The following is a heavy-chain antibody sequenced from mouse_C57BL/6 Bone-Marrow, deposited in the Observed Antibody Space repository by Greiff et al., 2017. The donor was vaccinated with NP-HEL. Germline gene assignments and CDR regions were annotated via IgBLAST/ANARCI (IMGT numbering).Heavy chain of an antibody. D-gene: IGHD3-3*01. CDR2: IDPENGDT. V-gene: IGHV14-4*01. Sequence: EVQGVESGAELVRPGASVKLSCTASGFNIKDDYMHWVKQRPEQGLEWIGWIDPENGDTEYASKFQGKATITADTSSNTAYLQLSSLTSEDTAVYYCTTSLGDYWGQGTSVTVSS. J-gene: IGHJ4*01. CDR3: TTSLGDY. CDR1: GFNIKDDY.